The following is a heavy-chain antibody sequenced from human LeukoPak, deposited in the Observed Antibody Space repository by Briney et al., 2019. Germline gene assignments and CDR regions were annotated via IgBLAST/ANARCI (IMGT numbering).Heavy chain of an antibody. CDR2: INQDGSVK. V-gene: IGHV3-7*01. D-gene: IGHD6-13*01. CDR1: TFTFSTYW. CDR3: ARDPGSSSFDY. Sequence: PGGSLRLSCAASTFTFSTYWMTWVRQAPGKGPEFVANINQDGSVKNYVDSVKGRFTISRDNAKNSLYLQMNSLRADDTAVYYCARDPGSSSFDYWGQGTLVTDSS. J-gene: IGHJ4*02.